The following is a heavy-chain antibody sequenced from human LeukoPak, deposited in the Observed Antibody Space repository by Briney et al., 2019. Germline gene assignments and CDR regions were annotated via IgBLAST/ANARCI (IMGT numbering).Heavy chain of an antibody. D-gene: IGHD6-19*01. V-gene: IGHV3-66*01. J-gene: IGHJ3*02. Sequence: GSLRLSCAASGFTFSSYSMNWVRQAPGKGLEWVSVIYSGGSTYYADSVKGRFTISRDNSKNTLYLQMNSLRAEDTAVYYCARIAVAGTIESDAFDIWGQGTMVTVSS. CDR1: GFTFSSYS. CDR2: IYSGGST. CDR3: ARIAVAGTIESDAFDI.